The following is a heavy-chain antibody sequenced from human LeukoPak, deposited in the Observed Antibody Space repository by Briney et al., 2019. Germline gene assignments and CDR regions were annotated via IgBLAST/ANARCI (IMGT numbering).Heavy chain of an antibody. V-gene: IGHV4-59*01. J-gene: IGHJ4*02. CDR2: IYYSGST. CDR3: ARANWNDPFDY. D-gene: IGHD1-1*01. CDR1: GGSISSYY. Sequence: SETLSLTCTASGGSISSYYWSWIRQPPGKGLEWIGYIYYSGSTNYNPSLKSRVTMSVDTSKNQFSLKLSSVTAADTAVYYCARANWNDPFDYWGQGTLVTVSS.